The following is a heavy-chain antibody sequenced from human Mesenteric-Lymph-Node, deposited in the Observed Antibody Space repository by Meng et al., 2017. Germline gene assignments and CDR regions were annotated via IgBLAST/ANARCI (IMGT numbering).Heavy chain of an antibody. CDR1: GFTFSSYA. CDR3: AKASLGDCSGGYCYPFDY. J-gene: IGHJ4*02. Sequence: GESLKISCAASGFTFSSYAMSWVRQAPGKGLEWVSAISGSGGSTYYADSVEGRFTISRDNSKNTLFLQMDSLRAEDTAVYFCAKASLGDCSGGYCYPFDYWGLGSLVTVSS. CDR2: ISGSGGST. V-gene: IGHV3-23*01. D-gene: IGHD2-15*01.